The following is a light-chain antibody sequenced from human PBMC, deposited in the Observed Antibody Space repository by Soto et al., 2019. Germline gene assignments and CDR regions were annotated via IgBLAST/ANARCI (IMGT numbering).Light chain of an antibody. CDR2: LGS. CDR3: MQALRPPLT. V-gene: IGKV2-28*01. J-gene: IGKJ4*01. Sequence: DIVMTQSPLSLPVTPGEPASISCRSSQSLLNSNGYNCLDWYLQRPGQSPQLLIHLGSIRAAGVHDRFSASGSGTDFTLKISRVEAEDVGVYYCMQALRPPLTFGGGTKVEIK. CDR1: QSLLNSNGYNC.